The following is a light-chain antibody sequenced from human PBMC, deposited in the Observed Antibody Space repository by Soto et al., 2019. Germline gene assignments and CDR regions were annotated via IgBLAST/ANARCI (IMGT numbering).Light chain of an antibody. J-gene: IGKJ1*01. CDR3: QQYDTYWT. CDR1: QSILSW. Sequence: DIQMTQCPSTLSVSVGDRVTITCRASQSILSWLAWYQHKPGKAPKLLIYDASSLESGVPSRLSGSRSGTEFPLTISSMQPDDTATYYCQQYDTYWTFGQGTQVDIK. CDR2: DAS. V-gene: IGKV1-5*01.